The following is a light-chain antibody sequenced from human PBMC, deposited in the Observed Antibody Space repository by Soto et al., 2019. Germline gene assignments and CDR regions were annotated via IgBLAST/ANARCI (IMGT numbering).Light chain of an antibody. J-gene: IGKJ1*01. CDR2: GAS. Sequence: EIVVTQSPATLSVSPGERDPLSCRASQSVSSSYLAWYQQKPGQAPRIFIYGASSRATGIPDRFSGSGSGTEFTLTISRLEPEDFAVYYCQQYGSSPWTFGQGTKVDIK. CDR1: QSVSSSY. V-gene: IGKV3-20*01. CDR3: QQYGSSPWT.